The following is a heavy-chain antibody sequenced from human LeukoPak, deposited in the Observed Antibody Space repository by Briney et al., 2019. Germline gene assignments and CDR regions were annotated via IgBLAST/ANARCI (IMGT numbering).Heavy chain of an antibody. Sequence: SETLSLTCTVSGVSISSSSYYWGWIRQPPGKGLEWIGYIYYSGSTNYHPSLKSRVTISVDTSKNQFSLKLSSVTAADTSVYYCARGPTRDDVFDIWGQGTMVTVSS. J-gene: IGHJ3*02. CDR1: GVSISSSSYY. CDR3: ARGPTRDDVFDI. V-gene: IGHV4-61*05. CDR2: IYYSGST.